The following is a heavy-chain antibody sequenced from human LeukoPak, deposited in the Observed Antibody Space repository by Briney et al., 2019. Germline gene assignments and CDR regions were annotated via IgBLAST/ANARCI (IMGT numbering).Heavy chain of an antibody. J-gene: IGHJ4*02. D-gene: IGHD3-22*01. CDR2: IYYGGNT. CDR3: ARRDYYDSDGYYYDY. CDR1: GGSFSGYY. V-gene: IGHV4-34*01. Sequence: PSETLSLTCAVYGGSFSGYYWSWIRQPPGKGLEWIGSIYYGGNTYYNPSLKSRVTISVDTSKNQFSLKLSSVTAADTAVYYCARRDYYDSDGYYYDYWGQGTLVTVSS.